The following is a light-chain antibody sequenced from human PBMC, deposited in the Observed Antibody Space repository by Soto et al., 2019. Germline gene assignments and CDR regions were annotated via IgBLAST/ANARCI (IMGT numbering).Light chain of an antibody. CDR2: GNS. CDR3: QAYDSSLSGV. J-gene: IGLJ3*02. V-gene: IGLV1-40*01. CDR1: SSNIGRGYD. Sequence: QSVLTQPPSVSGAPGQRVTISCTGSSSNIGRGYDIHWYQQLRGTAPKLLIYGNSNRPSGVPYRFSGSKSGTSASLAITGLQAEDEADYYCQAYDSSLSGVFGGGTKVTVL.